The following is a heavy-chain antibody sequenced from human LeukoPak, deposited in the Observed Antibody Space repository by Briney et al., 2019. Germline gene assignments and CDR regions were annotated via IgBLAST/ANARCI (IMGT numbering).Heavy chain of an antibody. J-gene: IGHJ3*02. CDR3: AAPKTPYYYDSSGYYVDAFDI. CDR1: GFTFTGYY. Sequence: ASVKVSCKASGFTFTGYYMHWVRQAPGQGLEWMGWINPNSGGTNYAQKFQGRVTMTRDTSISTAYMELSRLRSDDTAVYYCAAPKTPYYYDSSGYYVDAFDIWGQGTMVTVSS. V-gene: IGHV1-2*02. CDR2: INPNSGGT. D-gene: IGHD3-22*01.